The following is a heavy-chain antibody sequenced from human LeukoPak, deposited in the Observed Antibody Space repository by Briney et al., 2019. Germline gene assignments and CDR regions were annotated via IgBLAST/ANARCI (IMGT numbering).Heavy chain of an antibody. V-gene: IGHV3-48*03. Sequence: GGSLRLSCAASGFTFSSYEMNWVRQAPGKGLEWVSYISSSGSTIYYADSVKGRFTISRDNAKNSLYLQMNSLRAEDTAVYYCARDNVGTVVAPNLYYYYGMNVWGQGTTVTAS. CDR2: ISSSGSTI. CDR3: ARDNVGTVVAPNLYYYYGMNV. D-gene: IGHD2-15*01. CDR1: GFTFSSYE. J-gene: IGHJ6*02.